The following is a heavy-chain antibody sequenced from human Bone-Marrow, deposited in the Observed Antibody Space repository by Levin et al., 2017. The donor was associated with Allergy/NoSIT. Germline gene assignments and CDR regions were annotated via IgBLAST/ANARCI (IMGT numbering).Heavy chain of an antibody. CDR1: GFSLSTSGVG. CDR3: AHRRGGPYGALRAYYFDY. D-gene: IGHD4-17*01. V-gene: IGHV2-5*02. Sequence: SGPTLVKPTQTLTLTCTFSGFSLSTSGVGVGWIRQPPGKALEWLALIYWDDDKRYSPSLKSRLTITKDTSKNQVVLTMTNMDPVDTATYYCAHRRGGPYGALRAYYFDYWGQGTLVTVSS. CDR2: IYWDDDK. J-gene: IGHJ4*02.